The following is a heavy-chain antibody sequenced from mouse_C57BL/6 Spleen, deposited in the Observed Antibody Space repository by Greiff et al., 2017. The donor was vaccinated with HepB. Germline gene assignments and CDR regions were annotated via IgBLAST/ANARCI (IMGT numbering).Heavy chain of an antibody. CDR2: IKNKANGNTT. V-gene: IGHV7-4*01. CDR1: GFTFKNYK. CDR3: VKAVSSGSSYTWFAY. J-gene: IGHJ3*01. D-gene: IGHD1-1*01. Sequence: EVKLMESGGGLVQPGASLRLSCAASGFTFKNYKMSWFRRAPGKAPGGLALIKNKANGNTTEYTASVKGRFTISRDNSQNILYLQMNTLRAEDSATYYCVKAVSSGSSYTWFAYWGQGTLVTVSA.